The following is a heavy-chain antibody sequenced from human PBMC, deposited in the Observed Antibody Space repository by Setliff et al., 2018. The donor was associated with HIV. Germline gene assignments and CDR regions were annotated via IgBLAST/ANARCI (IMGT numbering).Heavy chain of an antibody. CDR1: GFTVTTYW. V-gene: IGHV3-7*03. Sequence: GGSLRLSWAASGFTVTTYWMSWVRQAPGKGLEWVANIKQDGSEKYYLDSVKGRFTISRDNAKNSLYLQMNSLKTEDTAVYYCTTEDPWLRFGHWGQGTLVTVSS. D-gene: IGHD5-12*01. J-gene: IGHJ5*02. CDR2: IKQDGSEK. CDR3: TTEDPWLRFGH.